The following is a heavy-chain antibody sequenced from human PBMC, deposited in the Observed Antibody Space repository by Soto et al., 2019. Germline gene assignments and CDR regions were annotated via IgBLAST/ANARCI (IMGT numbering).Heavy chain of an antibody. J-gene: IGHJ5*02. V-gene: IGHV3-30-3*01. CDR3: ARSYYYDSSGSRLPPNWFDP. CDR2: ISYDGSNK. CDR1: GFTFSSYA. Sequence: GGSLRLSCAASGFTFSSYAMHWVRQAPGKGLEWVAVISYDGSNKYYADSVKGRFTISRDNSKNTLYLQMNSLRAEDTAVYYCARSYYYDSSGSRLPPNWFDPWGQGTLVTVSS. D-gene: IGHD3-22*01.